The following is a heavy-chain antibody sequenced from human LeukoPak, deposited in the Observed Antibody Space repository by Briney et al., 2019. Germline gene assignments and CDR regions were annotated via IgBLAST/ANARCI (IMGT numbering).Heavy chain of an antibody. CDR3: ASRGGLHIVVVPAAPFDY. J-gene: IGHJ4*02. V-gene: IGHV4-34*01. D-gene: IGHD2-2*01. Sequence: SETLSLTCAVFGGSFSGYYWSWIRQPPGKGLEWIGEINHSGSTNYNPSLKSRVTISVDTSKNQFSLKLSSVTAADTAVYYCASRGGLHIVVVPAAPFDYWGRGTLVTVSS. CDR1: GGSFSGYY. CDR2: INHSGST.